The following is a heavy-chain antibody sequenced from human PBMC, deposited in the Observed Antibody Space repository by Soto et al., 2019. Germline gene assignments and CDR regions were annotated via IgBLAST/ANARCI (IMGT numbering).Heavy chain of an antibody. CDR1: GYTFTSYY. J-gene: IGHJ6*03. D-gene: IGHD3-3*01. CDR2: INPSGGST. Sequence: ASVKVSCKASGYTFTSYYMHWVRQAPGQGLEWMGIINPSGGSTSYAQKFQGRVTMTRDTSTSTVYMELSSLRSEDTAVYYCARVGYYDFWSGYYSVDYYYYMDVWGKGTTVTSP. V-gene: IGHV1-46*03. CDR3: ARVGYYDFWSGYYSVDYYYYMDV.